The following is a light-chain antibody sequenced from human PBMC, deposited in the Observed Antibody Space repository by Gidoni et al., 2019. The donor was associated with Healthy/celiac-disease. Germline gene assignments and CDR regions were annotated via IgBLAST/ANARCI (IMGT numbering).Light chain of an antibody. CDR2: DVS. CDR1: SSDVGGYNY. V-gene: IGLV2-11*01. J-gene: IGLJ3*02. Sequence: QSALTQPRPVSGSPGQSVTLSCTGTSSDVGGYNYVSWYQQPPGKAPKLMIYDVSKRPSGVPDRFSGSKSGNTASLTISGLQVEDEAYYYCCSYAGSYTWVFGGGTKLTVL. CDR3: CSYAGSYTWV.